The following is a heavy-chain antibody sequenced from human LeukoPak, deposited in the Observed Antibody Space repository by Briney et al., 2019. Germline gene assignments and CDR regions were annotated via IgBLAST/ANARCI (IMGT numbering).Heavy chain of an antibody. CDR3: AKDLRRDPAAGIVDV. CDR1: GFTFSSYT. V-gene: IGHV3-23*01. CDR2: TSVIGGRT. J-gene: IGHJ6*04. Sequence: GGSLRLSCAASGFTFSSYTMNWVRQAPGKGLEWVSATSVIGGRTYYADSVKGRFTISRDNSNNTLFLQMNSLRADDTAIYYCAKDLRRDPAAGIVDVWGKGTTVTASS. D-gene: IGHD6-13*01.